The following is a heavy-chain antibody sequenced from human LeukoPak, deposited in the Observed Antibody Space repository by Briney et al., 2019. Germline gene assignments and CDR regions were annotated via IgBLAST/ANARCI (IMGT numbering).Heavy chain of an antibody. CDR3: ARHTFTLSRPLDS. D-gene: IGHD3-22*01. CDR2: INIDGSVR. CDR1: GFTISSYY. J-gene: IGHJ4*02. Sequence: PGGSLRLSCAASGFTISSYYMHWVRQAPGKGLVWVSRINIDGSVRGYADSVKGRFTISRDNAKNTLYLQMNSLRAEDTAVYYCARHTFTLSRPLDSWGQGTLVTVS. V-gene: IGHV3-74*01.